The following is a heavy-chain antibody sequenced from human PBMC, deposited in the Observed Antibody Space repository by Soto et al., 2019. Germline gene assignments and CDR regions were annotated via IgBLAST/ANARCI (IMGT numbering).Heavy chain of an antibody. D-gene: IGHD6-13*01. Sequence: QVQLQESGPRLVKPSETLSLTCTVSGGSISGYFWSWIRQPPGKGLEWIGYISYSGSTNYNSSLKSRVTMSIDTSKNQFSLRLTSVTAADTAVYYCVRDGAATGSVYLDYWGQGTLVTVSS. CDR2: ISYSGST. CDR3: VRDGAATGSVYLDY. V-gene: IGHV4-59*01. J-gene: IGHJ4*02. CDR1: GGSISGYF.